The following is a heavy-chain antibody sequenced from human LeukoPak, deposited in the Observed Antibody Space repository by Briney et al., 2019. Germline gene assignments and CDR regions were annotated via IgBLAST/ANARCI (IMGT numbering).Heavy chain of an antibody. V-gene: IGHV3-30*18. Sequence: GGSLRLSCAASGXTFSSYGMHWVRQAPGKGLEWVAVISYDGSNEYYADSVKGRFTISRDNPKNTLYLQMNSLRAEDTAVYYCAKGGQQVVRWWFDPWGQGTLVTVSS. J-gene: IGHJ5*02. CDR3: AKGGQQVVRWWFDP. CDR2: ISYDGSNE. CDR1: GXTFSSYG. D-gene: IGHD6-13*01.